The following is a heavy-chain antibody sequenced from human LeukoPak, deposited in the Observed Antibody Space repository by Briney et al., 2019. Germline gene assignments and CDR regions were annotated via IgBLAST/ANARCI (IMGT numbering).Heavy chain of an antibody. D-gene: IGHD2-21*01. J-gene: IGHJ4*02. V-gene: IGHV3-7*01. CDR3: VRIRGYFDLLSTFDH. CDR1: GFTFSTHW. CDR2: INQDGSEK. Sequence: PGGSLRLSCAASGFTFSTHWMSWIRQAPGKGLEWLANINQDGSEKYYVDSVKGRFTISRDNAKKSLYLHMESLRADDTAVYYCVRIRGYFDLLSTFDHWGQGSLVTVSS.